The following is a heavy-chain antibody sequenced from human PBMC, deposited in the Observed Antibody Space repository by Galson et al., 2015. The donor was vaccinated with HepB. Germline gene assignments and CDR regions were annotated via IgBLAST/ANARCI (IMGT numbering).Heavy chain of an antibody. Sequence: LRLSCAASGFTFSNYGMHWVRQARGQGLEWVAIMCYDGTNKHYADSVQGRFTISRDNSKNTLYLQMNSLRAEDTALYYCARGDYGGNPSGDAGYAFDIWGQGTMVIVSS. CDR1: GFTFSNYG. CDR3: ARGDYGGNPSGDAGYAFDI. V-gene: IGHV3-33*01. CDR2: MCYDGTNK. D-gene: IGHD4-23*01. J-gene: IGHJ3*02.